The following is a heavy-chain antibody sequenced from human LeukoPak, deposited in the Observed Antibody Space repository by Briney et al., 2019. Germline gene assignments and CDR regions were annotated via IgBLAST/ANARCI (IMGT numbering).Heavy chain of an antibody. CDR2: FDPEDGET. CDR1: GYTLTELS. J-gene: IGHJ3*02. CDR3: ATGVPRNYYDSSGYRDAFDI. Sequence: ASVKVSCKVSGYTLTELSMHWVRQAPGKGLEWMGGFDPEDGETTYAQKFQGRVTMTEDTSTDTAYMELSSLRSEDTAVHYCATGVPRNYYDSSGYRDAFDIWGQGTMVTVSS. V-gene: IGHV1-24*01. D-gene: IGHD3-22*01.